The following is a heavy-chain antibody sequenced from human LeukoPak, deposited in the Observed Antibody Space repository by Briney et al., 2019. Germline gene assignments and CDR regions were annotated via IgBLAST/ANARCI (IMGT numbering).Heavy chain of an antibody. CDR3: ARSLAAAGTDSYYFDY. J-gene: IGHJ4*02. V-gene: IGHV3-30-3*01. Sequence: PGGSLRLSCAASGFTFSSYAMHWVRQAPGKGLEWVAVISYDGSNKYYADSVKGRFTISRDNSKNTLYLQMNSLRAEDTAVYYCARSLAAAGTDSYYFDYWGQGTLVTVSS. CDR2: ISYDGSNK. D-gene: IGHD6-13*01. CDR1: GFTFSSYA.